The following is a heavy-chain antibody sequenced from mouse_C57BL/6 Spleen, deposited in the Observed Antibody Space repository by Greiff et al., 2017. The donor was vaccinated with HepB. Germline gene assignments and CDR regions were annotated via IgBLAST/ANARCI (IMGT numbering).Heavy chain of an antibody. J-gene: IGHJ4*01. CDR1: GYTFTDYE. D-gene: IGHD1-1*01. CDR2: IDPETGGT. V-gene: IGHV1-15*01. Sequence: QVQLKQPGAELVRPGASVTLSCKASGYTFTDYEMHWVKQTPVHGLEWIGAIDPETGGTAYNQKFKGKAILTADKSSSTAYMALRSLTSEDSAVYYCTRITTGGYYAMDYWGQGTSVTVSS. CDR3: TRITTGGYYAMDY.